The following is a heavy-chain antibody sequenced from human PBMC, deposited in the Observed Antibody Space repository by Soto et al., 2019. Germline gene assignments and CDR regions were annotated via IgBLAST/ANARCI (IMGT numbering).Heavy chain of an antibody. Sequence: QVQLVQSGAEVKKPGSSLKFSCKASEATFTSYAISWVRQAPGQGLEWMGGIIPIFGTANYAQKFQGRVTITADESTSTAYMELSSLRSEDTAVYYCARDRNCGGDCYLDYWGQGTLVTVSS. V-gene: IGHV1-69*01. CDR3: ARDRNCGGDCYLDY. J-gene: IGHJ4*02. D-gene: IGHD2-21*02. CDR2: IIPIFGTA. CDR1: EATFTSYA.